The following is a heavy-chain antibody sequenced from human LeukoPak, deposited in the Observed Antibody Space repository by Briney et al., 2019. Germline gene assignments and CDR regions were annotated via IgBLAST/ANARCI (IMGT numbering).Heavy chain of an antibody. J-gene: IGHJ4*02. CDR1: GGTFSSYA. CDR2: IIPIFGTA. Sequence: SVKVSCKASGGTFSSYAISWVRQAPGQGLEWMGGIIPIFGTANYAQKFQGRVTITTDESTSTAYMELSSLRSEDTAVYYCARVRNRSVAGSPWAYWGQGTLVTVSS. D-gene: IGHD6-19*01. CDR3: ARVRNRSVAGSPWAY. V-gene: IGHV1-69*05.